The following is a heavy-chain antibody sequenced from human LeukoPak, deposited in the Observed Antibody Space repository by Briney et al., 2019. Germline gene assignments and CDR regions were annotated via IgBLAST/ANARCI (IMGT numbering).Heavy chain of an antibody. CDR2: IYYTGST. J-gene: IGHJ6*02. D-gene: IGHD3-22*01. CDR1: GASSSNYY. Sequence: SETLSLTCTVSGASSSNYYWSWIRQPPGKGLEWIGYIYYTGSTNYNPSLKSRVTISIDRSKNQFSLKLSSVTAADTAVYYCARDSRDYYDNSGHYYYYGMDVWGQGTTVTVSS. CDR3: ARDSRDYYDNSGHYYYYGMDV. V-gene: IGHV4-59*12.